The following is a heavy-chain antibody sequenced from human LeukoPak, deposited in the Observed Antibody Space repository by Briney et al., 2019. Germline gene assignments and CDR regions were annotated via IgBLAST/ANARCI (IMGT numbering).Heavy chain of an antibody. V-gene: IGHV4-34*01. Sequence: PSETLSLTCAVYGGSFSVYYWSWIRQPPGKGLEWIGEINHSGSTNYNPSLKSRVTISVDTSKNQFSLKLSSVTAADTAVYYCARAGIAVAGTVDYWGQGTLVTVSS. CDR3: ARAGIAVAGTVDY. CDR1: GGSFSVYY. CDR2: INHSGST. J-gene: IGHJ4*02. D-gene: IGHD6-19*01.